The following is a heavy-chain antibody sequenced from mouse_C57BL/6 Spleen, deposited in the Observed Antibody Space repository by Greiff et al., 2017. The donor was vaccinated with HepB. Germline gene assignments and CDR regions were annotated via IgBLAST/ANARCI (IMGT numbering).Heavy chain of an antibody. CDR3: ARLEDI. CDR2: IWAGGST. Sequence: VQGVESGPGLVAPSQSLSITCTVSGFSLPSYGVHWVRQPPGKGLEWLGVIWAGGSTNYNSALMSRLSISKDNSKSPVFVKMNSLQTDDTAMYYCARLEDIWGQGTTLTVSS. J-gene: IGHJ2*01. D-gene: IGHD1-3*01. CDR1: GFSLPSYG. V-gene: IGHV2-9*02.